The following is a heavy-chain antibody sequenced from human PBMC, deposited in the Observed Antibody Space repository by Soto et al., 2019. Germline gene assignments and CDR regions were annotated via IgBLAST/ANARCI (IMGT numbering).Heavy chain of an antibody. D-gene: IGHD6-19*01. Sequence: GGSLRLPCAAFGFTFSSYSMHWVRQAPGKGLEWVSSISSSSSYIYYADSVKGRFTISRDNAKNSLYLQMNSLRAEDTAVYYCARAVAGPYYYYYGMDVWGQGTTVTVSS. CDR2: ISSSSSYI. CDR1: GFTFSSYS. CDR3: ARAVAGPYYYYYGMDV. J-gene: IGHJ6*02. V-gene: IGHV3-21*01.